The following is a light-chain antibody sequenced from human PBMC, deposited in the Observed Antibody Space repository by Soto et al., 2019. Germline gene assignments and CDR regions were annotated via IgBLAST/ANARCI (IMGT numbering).Light chain of an antibody. CDR3: TSYTTSTTWV. Sequence: QSALTQPASVSGSPGQSITISCTGTSTDVGASNYVSWYQQHPGKAPKLMISEVSNRPSGVSTRFSGTKSGNTASLTISGLQAEDEADYYCTSYTTSTTWVFGGGTKLTVL. V-gene: IGLV2-14*01. CDR1: STDVGASNY. CDR2: EVS. J-gene: IGLJ3*02.